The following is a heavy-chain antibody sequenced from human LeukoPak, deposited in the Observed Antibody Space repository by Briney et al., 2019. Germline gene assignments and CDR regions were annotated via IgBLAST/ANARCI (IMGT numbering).Heavy chain of an antibody. V-gene: IGHV3-48*03. CDR3: AREVVYLAADYGMDV. CDR2: ISSSGSTI. Sequence: PGGSLRLSCAASGFTFSSYEMNWVRQAPGKGLEWVSYISSSGSTIYYADSVKGRFTISRDNAKNSLYLQMNSLRAEDTAVYYCAREVVYLAADYGMDVWGKGPTVTVSS. D-gene: IGHD2-15*01. J-gene: IGHJ6*04. CDR1: GFTFSSYE.